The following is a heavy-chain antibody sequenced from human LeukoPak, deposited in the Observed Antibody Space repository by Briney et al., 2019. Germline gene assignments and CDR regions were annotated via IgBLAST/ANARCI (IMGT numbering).Heavy chain of an antibody. Sequence: GASVKVSCKASGYTFTGHYMHWVRQAPGQGLEWMGWINPNSGGTNYAQKFQGRVTMTRDTSISTAYMELSRMRSDDTAVYYCARPRKRGDYVWETRWVAFDIWGQGTMVTVSS. V-gene: IGHV1-2*02. CDR3: ARPRKRGDYVWETRWVAFDI. D-gene: IGHD4-17*01. CDR2: INPNSGGT. J-gene: IGHJ3*02. CDR1: GYTFTGHY.